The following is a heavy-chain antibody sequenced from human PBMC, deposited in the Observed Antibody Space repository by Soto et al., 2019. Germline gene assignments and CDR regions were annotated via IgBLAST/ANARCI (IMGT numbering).Heavy chain of an antibody. D-gene: IGHD6-13*01. CDR1: GYTFTSYA. CDR3: ARGLAAAGTIGWFDP. V-gene: IGHV1-3*01. J-gene: IGHJ5*02. CDR2: INAGNGNT. Sequence: QVQLVQSGPEVKKPGASVKVSCKASGYTFTSYAIHWVRQAPGQRLEWMGWINAGNGNTKYSQNFQDRVDITRDTSTSTAYMQLSSLRSEDTAVYYFARGLAAAGTIGWFDPWGQGTLVTVSS.